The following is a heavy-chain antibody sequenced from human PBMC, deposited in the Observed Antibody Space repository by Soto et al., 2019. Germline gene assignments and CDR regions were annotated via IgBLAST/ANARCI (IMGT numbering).Heavy chain of an antibody. Sequence: SETLSLTCTVSGGSISSSSYYWGWIRQPPGKGLEWIGSIYYSGSTYYNPSLKSRVTISVDTSRNQFSLKLSSVTAADTAVYYCARLKYDFWSVAFDYWGQGTLVTVSS. CDR3: ARLKYDFWSVAFDY. CDR1: GGSISSSSYY. D-gene: IGHD3-3*01. J-gene: IGHJ4*02. CDR2: IYYSGST. V-gene: IGHV4-39*01.